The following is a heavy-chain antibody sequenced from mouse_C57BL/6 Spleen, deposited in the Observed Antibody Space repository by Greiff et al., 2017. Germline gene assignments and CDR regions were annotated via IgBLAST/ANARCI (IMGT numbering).Heavy chain of an antibody. D-gene: IGHD1-2*01. V-gene: IGHV5-2*01. CDR3: SRHHYDGLYAMDY. CDR1: EYEFPSHD. Sequence: EVQGVASGGGLVQPGESLKLSCESNEYEFPSHDMSWVHTTPGERLELVAAINSDGGSTYYPDTMERRFIISRDNTKKALYLQMSSLRAEDTALYYCSRHHYDGLYAMDYWGQGTSVTVAS. CDR2: INSDGGST. J-gene: IGHJ4*01.